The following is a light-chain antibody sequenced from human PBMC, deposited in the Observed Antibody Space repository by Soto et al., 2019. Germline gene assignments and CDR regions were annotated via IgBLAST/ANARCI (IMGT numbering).Light chain of an antibody. CDR3: QQYNNWHQT. CDR1: QRVSSN. J-gene: IGKJ1*01. V-gene: IGKV3-15*01. Sequence: EIVMTQSPATLSVSPGERATLSCRASQRVSSNLAWYQQKPGQAPRLLIDVASTRATGIPARFSGSGSGTEFTLTISSLQSEDFAVYYCQQYNNWHQTFGQGTKVQIK. CDR2: VAS.